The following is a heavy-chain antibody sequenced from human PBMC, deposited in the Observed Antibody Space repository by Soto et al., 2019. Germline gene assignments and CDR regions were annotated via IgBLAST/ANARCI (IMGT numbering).Heavy chain of an antibody. CDR3: SRARIDS. CDR1: GFTFNRYW. V-gene: IGHV3-7*03. Sequence: EVQLVESGGDLVQPGESLRLSCAASGFTFNRYWMTWVRQAPGKGLEWVATIKEDGSEKYYGDSVKGRFTISRDNAKNSVFLHMHSLRAEDTAVYYCSRARIDSWGQGILVTVSS. J-gene: IGHJ4*02. CDR2: IKEDGSEK.